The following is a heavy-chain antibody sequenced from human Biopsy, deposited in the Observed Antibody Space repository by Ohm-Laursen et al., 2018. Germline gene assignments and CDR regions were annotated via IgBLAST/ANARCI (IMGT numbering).Heavy chain of an antibody. CDR2: INPHSGTT. D-gene: IGHD2-15*01. CDR3: AKAQDLRGGAEYFQH. CDR1: GYTFTGQY. V-gene: IGHV1-2*02. J-gene: IGHJ1*01. Sequence: ASVKVSCKASGYTFTGQYLHWVRQVPGQGLEWMGWINPHSGTTKFAKDFQGRVTMTRDTSITTAYMELRRLRSDDTAVYYCAKAQDLRGGAEYFQHWGQGALVTVSS.